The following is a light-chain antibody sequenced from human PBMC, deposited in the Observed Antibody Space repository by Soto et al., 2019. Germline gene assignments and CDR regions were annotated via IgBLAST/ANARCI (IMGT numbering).Light chain of an antibody. CDR2: SNSDGSH. V-gene: IGLV4-69*01. J-gene: IGLJ7*01. CDR1: SGHSSYA. CDR3: QTWDTGPVAV. Sequence: QTVLTQSPSASASLGASVKLTCTLSSGHSSYAIAWHQQLPGKGPRYLMKSNSDGSHNKGDGIPDRFSGSSSGTERYLTISSLQSEDEADYYCQTWDTGPVAVFGGGTQLTVL.